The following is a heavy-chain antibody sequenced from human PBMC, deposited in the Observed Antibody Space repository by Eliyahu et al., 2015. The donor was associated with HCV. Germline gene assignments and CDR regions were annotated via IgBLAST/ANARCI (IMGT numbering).Heavy chain of an antibody. J-gene: IGHJ5*02. CDR2: IYYSGST. CDR1: XGSISXSXYY. D-gene: IGHD2-21*02. Sequence: QLQLQESGPGLVKPSETLSLTCTVXXGSISXSXYYWGWIRQPPGKGLEWIGSIYYSGSTYYNPXLKSRVTISVDTSKNQFSLKLSSVTAADTAVYYCARQYCGGDCYLYNWFDPWGQGTLVTVSS. V-gene: IGHV4-39*01. CDR3: ARQYCGGDCYLYNWFDP.